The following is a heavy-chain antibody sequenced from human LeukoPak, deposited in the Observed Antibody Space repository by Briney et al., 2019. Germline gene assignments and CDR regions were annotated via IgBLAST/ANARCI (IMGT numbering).Heavy chain of an antibody. CDR2: IYESGST. CDR1: GGSIKSHY. Sequence: SETLSLTCTVSGGSIKSHYWSWIRQTPGKGLEWIGCIYESGSTYHNPSLRSRVTISVDMSKNQFSLKVSSVTAADTAVYYCARGGSSWSYAMDVWGQGTTVTVSS. V-gene: IGHV4-59*11. CDR3: ARGGSSWSYAMDV. J-gene: IGHJ6*02. D-gene: IGHD6-13*01.